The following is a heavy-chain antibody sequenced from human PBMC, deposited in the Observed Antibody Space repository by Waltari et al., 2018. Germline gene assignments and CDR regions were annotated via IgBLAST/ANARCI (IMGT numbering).Heavy chain of an antibody. J-gene: IGHJ3*02. CDR3: ARDNLRSGGSSIRAFDI. CDR2: INAGNGNT. D-gene: IGHD2-15*01. V-gene: IGHV1-3*01. Sequence: QVQLVQSGAEVKKPGASVKVSCKASGYTFTSYAMHWVRQAPGQRLEWMGWINAGNGNTKYSQKFQGRVTITRDTSASTAYMELSSLRSEDTAVYYCARDNLRSGGSSIRAFDIWGQGTMVTVSS. CDR1: GYTFTSYA.